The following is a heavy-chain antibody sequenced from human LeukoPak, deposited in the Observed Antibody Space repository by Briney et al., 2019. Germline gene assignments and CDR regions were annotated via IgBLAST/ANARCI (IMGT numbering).Heavy chain of an antibody. CDR2: INHSGST. J-gene: IGHJ4*02. D-gene: IGHD3-16*02. CDR1: GGSFSGYY. V-gene: IGHV4-34*01. CDR3: ARVFKLLGDYVWGSYRPPNSYFDY. Sequence: SETLSLTCAVHGGSFSGYYWSWIRQPPGKGLEWIGEINHSGSTNYNPSLKSRVTISVDTSKNQFSLKLSSVTAADTAVYYCARVFKLLGDYVWGSYRPPNSYFDYWGQGTLVTVSS.